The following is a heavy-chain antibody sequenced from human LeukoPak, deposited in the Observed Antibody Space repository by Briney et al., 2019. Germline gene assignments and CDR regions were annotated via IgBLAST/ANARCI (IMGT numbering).Heavy chain of an antibody. Sequence: ASVKVSCKASGGTFSSYAISWVRQAPGQGLEWMGGIIPIFGTANYAQKFQGRVTITADKSTSTAYMELSSLRSEDTAVYYCAIRRTSPVTVDYWGQGTLVTVSS. J-gene: IGHJ4*02. CDR3: AIRRTSPVTVDY. V-gene: IGHV1-69*06. CDR2: IIPIFGTA. CDR1: GGTFSSYA. D-gene: IGHD4-17*01.